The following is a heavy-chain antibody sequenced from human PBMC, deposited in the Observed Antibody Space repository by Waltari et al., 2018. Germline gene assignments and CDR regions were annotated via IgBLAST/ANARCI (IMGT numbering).Heavy chain of an antibody. CDR2: ISSSGSTI. Sequence: EVQLVESGGGLVQPGGSLRLSCAASGFTFSSYELNWVRQAPGKGLEWVSYISSSGSTIYYADSVKGRFTISRDNAKNSLYLQMNSLRAEDTAVYYCAREGWDIVAPNDFDYWGQGTLVTVSS. CDR3: AREGWDIVAPNDFDY. V-gene: IGHV3-48*03. CDR1: GFTFSSYE. J-gene: IGHJ4*02. D-gene: IGHD5-12*01.